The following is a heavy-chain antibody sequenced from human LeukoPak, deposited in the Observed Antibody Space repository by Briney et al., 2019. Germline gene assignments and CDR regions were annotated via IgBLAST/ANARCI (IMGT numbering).Heavy chain of an antibody. CDR2: ISFDGSIT. CDR1: GFSFSYHG. D-gene: IGHD6-19*01. J-gene: IGHJ4*02. CDR3: AKDSSSRGWYFEH. Sequence: GGSLRLSCAASGFSFSYHGMHWVRQAPGKGLEWVSFISFDGSITYNADSVKGRLTISRDNSKNTMYLQMNRLRAEDTAVYFCAKDSSSRGWYFEHWGQGTLVTVSS. V-gene: IGHV3-30*18.